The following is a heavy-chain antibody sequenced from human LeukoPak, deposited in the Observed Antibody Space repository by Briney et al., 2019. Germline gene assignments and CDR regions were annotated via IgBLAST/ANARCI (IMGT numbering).Heavy chain of an antibody. J-gene: IGHJ6*02. CDR2: ISWNSGTI. CDR1: GFTFDDYA. Sequence: GGSLRLSCAASGFTFDDYAMHWARQGPGKGLEWVSGISWNSGTIGYADSVKGRFTISRDNAKNSLYLQLSSLRPEDTALYYCAKDSADGYRAYHFGMDVWGQGTTVTVSS. CDR3: AKDSADGYRAYHFGMDV. V-gene: IGHV3-9*01. D-gene: IGHD5-24*01.